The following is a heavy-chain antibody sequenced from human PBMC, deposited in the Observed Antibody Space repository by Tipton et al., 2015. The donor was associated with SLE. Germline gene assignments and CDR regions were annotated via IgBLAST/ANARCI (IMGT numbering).Heavy chain of an antibody. J-gene: IGHJ4*02. D-gene: IGHD3-3*01. V-gene: IGHV4-61*05. CDR1: GGSISSSSYY. Sequence: LRLSCTVSGGSISSSSYYWGWIRQPPGKGLEWIGYIYYSGSTNYNPSLKSRVTISVDTSKNQFSLKLSSVTAADTAVYYCASRTLWGGLDYWGQGTLVTVSS. CDR3: ASRTLWGGLDY. CDR2: IYYSGST.